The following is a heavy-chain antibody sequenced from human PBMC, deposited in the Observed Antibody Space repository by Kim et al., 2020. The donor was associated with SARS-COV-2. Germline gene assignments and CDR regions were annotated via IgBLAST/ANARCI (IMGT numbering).Heavy chain of an antibody. CDR2: INGRSTTI. V-gene: IGHV3-11*04. J-gene: IGHJ4*02. CDR3: ASAHYPSGSDKFDY. Sequence: GGSLRLSCAASGFTFSDYFMSWIRQAPGKPLEWISYINGRSTTIQYADSVKGRFTISRDNGKNSLYLQMNNLRPEDTAVYYCASAHYPSGSDKFDYWGQGTLVTVSS. CDR1: GFTFSDYF. D-gene: IGHD3-10*01.